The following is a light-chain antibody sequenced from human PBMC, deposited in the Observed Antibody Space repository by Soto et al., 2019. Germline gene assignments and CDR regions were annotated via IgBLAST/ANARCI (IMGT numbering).Light chain of an antibody. CDR2: DVN. V-gene: IGLV2-8*01. J-gene: IGLJ2*01. CDR1: SSDVGGYNY. CDR3: SSYAGSNNLI. Sequence: QSVLTQPPSASGSPGQSVTISCTGTSSDVGGYNYVSWYQQHPGKAPKLMIYDVNKRPSGVPDRFSGSKSGNTASLTVSGLQAEDAADYYCSSYAGSNNLIFGGGPMVTVL.